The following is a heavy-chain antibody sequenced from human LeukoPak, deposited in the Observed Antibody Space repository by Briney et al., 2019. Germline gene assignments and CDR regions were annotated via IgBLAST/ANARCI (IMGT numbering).Heavy chain of an antibody. CDR1: GFTFSSYW. CDR3: ARELGRGYSYGRDGSVDY. V-gene: IGHV3-7*01. D-gene: IGHD5-18*01. CDR2: IKQDGSEK. Sequence: GGSLRLSCAASGFTFSSYWMSWVRQAPGKGLEWVANIKQDGSEKYYVDSVKGRFTISRDNAKNSLYLQMNSLRAEDTAVYYCARELGRGYSYGRDGSVDYWGQGTLATVSS. J-gene: IGHJ4*02.